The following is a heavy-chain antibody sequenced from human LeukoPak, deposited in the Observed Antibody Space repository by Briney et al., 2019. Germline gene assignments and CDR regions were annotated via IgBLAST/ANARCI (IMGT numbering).Heavy chain of an antibody. CDR2: INPSGGST. CDR3: AAVGSTEGDDLNFDY. Sequence: ASVKVSCKASRYTFTSYYMHWVRQAPGQGLEWMGIINPSGGSTSYAQKFQGRVTMTRDTSTSTVYMELSSLRSEDTAVYYCAAVGSTEGDDLNFDYWGQGTLVTVSS. J-gene: IGHJ4*02. CDR1: RYTFTSYY. V-gene: IGHV1-46*01. D-gene: IGHD1-26*01.